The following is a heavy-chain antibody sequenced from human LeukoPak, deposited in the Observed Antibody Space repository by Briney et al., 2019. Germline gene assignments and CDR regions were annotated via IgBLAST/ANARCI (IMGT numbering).Heavy chain of an antibody. CDR2: ISGYNGNT. D-gene: IGHD2-2*01. CDR1: GYTFTSYG. CDR3: ARDRQSCSSSSCLVDS. Sequence: APVKVSCKASGYTFTSYGISWVRQAPGQGLEWMGWISGYNGNTNYAQNLQGRVTMTRDTSTSTAYMELRSLTSDDTAVYYCARDRQSCSSSSCLVDSWGQGTLVTVSS. J-gene: IGHJ4*02. V-gene: IGHV1-18*01.